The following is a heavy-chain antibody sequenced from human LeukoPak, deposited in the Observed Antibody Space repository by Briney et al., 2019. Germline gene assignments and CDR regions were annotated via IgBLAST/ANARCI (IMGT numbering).Heavy chain of an antibody. CDR2: ISSSSSTI. V-gene: IGHV3-48*04. J-gene: IGHJ4*02. CDR1: GFTFSSYS. Sequence: GGSLRLSCAASGFTFSSYSMNWVRQAPGKGLEWVSYISSSSSTIYYADSVKGRFTISRDNAKNSLYLQMNSLRAEDTAVYYCASLTPMVRGVLHFDYWGQGTLVTVSS. D-gene: IGHD3-10*01. CDR3: ASLTPMVRGVLHFDY.